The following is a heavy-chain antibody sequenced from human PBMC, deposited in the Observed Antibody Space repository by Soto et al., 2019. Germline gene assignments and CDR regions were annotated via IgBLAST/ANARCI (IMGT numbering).Heavy chain of an antibody. CDR1: GFIFSNHA. J-gene: IGHJ3*01. CDR2: ISYSGVSA. Sequence: PGGSLRLSCEASGFIFSNHAMSWVRQAPGRGLEWVSIISYSGVSAYYADSVRGRFTISRENSKKRRYLQMVGLRSEDTAVYFCAKDRSKIVDCIERAGGRGQETMV. V-gene: IGHV3-23*01. CDR3: AKDRSKIVDCIERAGG. D-gene: IGHD1-26*01.